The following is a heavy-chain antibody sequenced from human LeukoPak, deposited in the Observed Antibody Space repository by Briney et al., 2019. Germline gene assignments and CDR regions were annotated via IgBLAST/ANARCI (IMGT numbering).Heavy chain of an antibody. CDR1: GGSFSGYY. CDR3: ARSAAKEFDY. Sequence: SQTLSLTCAVYGGSFSGYYWSWIRQPPGKGLEWIGEINHSGSTNYNPSLKSRVTISVDTTKNQFSLKLSSVTAADTAVYYCARSAAKEFDYWGQGTLVTVSS. V-gene: IGHV4-34*01. CDR2: INHSGST. D-gene: IGHD2-2*01. J-gene: IGHJ4*02.